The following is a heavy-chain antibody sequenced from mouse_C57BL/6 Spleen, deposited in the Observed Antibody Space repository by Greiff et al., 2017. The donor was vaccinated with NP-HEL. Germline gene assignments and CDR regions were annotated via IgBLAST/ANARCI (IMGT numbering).Heavy chain of an antibody. V-gene: IGHV1-69*01. Sequence: QVQLQQSGAELVMPGASVKLSCKASGYTFTSYWMHWVKQRPGQGLEWIGEIDPSDSYTNYNRKFKGKSTLTVDKFSSTAYMQLSSLTSEDSAVYYCARLDSSGLDYWGQGTTLAVSS. CDR3: ARLDSSGLDY. D-gene: IGHD3-2*02. J-gene: IGHJ2*01. CDR2: IDPSDSYT. CDR1: GYTFTSYW.